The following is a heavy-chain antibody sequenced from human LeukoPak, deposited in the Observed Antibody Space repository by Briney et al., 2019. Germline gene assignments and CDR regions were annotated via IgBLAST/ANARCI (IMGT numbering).Heavy chain of an antibody. D-gene: IGHD3-22*01. V-gene: IGHV4-30-4*01. J-gene: IGHJ4*01. CDR1: GGSISSGDYY. Sequence: PSETLSLTCTVSGGSISSGDYYWSWIRQPPGKGLEWIGYIYYSGSTYYNPSLKSRVTISVDMSKNQFSLKLSSVTAADTAAYYCARGAGIVVVTSFDYWGQEPWSPSPQ. CDR3: ARGAGIVVVTSFDY. CDR2: IYYSGST.